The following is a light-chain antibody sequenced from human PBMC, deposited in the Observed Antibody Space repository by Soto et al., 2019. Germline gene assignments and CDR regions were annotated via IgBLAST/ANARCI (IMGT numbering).Light chain of an antibody. CDR2: DAY. V-gene: IGKV1-5*01. J-gene: IGKJ1*01. CDR1: QGFSGR. Sequence: IPVTKSASTLSASGGDRVTVTCRGSQGFSGRLGWYKEKPGKAPKLLIYDAYNLESGVPSRFSGSGSGKEFTLTISSLQHDDFATYYCQQFSTFGQGTKVDIK. CDR3: QQFST.